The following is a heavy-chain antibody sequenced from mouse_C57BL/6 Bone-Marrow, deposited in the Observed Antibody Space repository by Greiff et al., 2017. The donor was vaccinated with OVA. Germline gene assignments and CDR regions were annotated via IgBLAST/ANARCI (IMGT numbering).Heavy chain of an antibody. V-gene: IGHV10-3*01. J-gene: IGHJ4*01. Sequence: EVQLVESGGGLVQPKGSLKLSCAASGFTFHTYAMHWVRQAPGKGLEWVARIRSKSSNYATYYADSVKDRFTISRDDSQSMLYLQMNNLKTEDTAMYCCVSAPLDTTVGAMDFWGQGTSVTVSS. D-gene: IGHD1-1*01. CDR1: GFTFHTYA. CDR2: IRSKSSNYAT. CDR3: VSAPLDTTVGAMDF.